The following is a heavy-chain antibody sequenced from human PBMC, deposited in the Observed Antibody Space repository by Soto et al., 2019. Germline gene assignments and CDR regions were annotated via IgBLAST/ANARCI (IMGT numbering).Heavy chain of an antibody. CDR1: GGTFSSYA. Sequence: VKVSCKASGGTFSSYAISWVRQAPGQGLEWMGGIIPIFGTANYAQKFQGRVTITADESTSTAYMELSSLRSEDTAVYYCARAGPGYSYGRIYYYYGMDVWGQGTTVTVSS. CDR3: ARAGPGYSYGRIYYYYGMDV. CDR2: IIPIFGTA. D-gene: IGHD5-18*01. J-gene: IGHJ6*02. V-gene: IGHV1-69*13.